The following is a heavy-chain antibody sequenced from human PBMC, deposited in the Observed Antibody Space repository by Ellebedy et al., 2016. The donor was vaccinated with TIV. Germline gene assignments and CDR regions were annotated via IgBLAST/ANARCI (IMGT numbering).Heavy chain of an antibody. J-gene: IGHJ6*02. Sequence: GGSLRLSXAASGFTFSSYAMHWVRQAPGKGLEWVAVISYDGSNKYYADSVKGRFTISRDNSKNTLYLQMNSLRAEDTAVYYCARVGVVVAATLYYYGMDVWGQGTTVTVSS. V-gene: IGHV3-30-3*01. D-gene: IGHD2-15*01. CDR3: ARVGVVVAATLYYYGMDV. CDR1: GFTFSSYA. CDR2: ISYDGSNK.